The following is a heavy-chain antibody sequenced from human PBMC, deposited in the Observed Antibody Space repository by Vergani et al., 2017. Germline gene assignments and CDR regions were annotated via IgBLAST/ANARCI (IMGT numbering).Heavy chain of an antibody. D-gene: IGHD6-6*01. V-gene: IGHV4-39*01. CDR1: GGSISSSSYY. Sequence: QLQLQESGPGLVKPSETLSLTCTVSGGSISSSSYYWGWIRQPPGKGLEWIGSIYYSGSTYYNPSLKSRVTISGDTSKNQFSLKLSSVTAADTAVYYCARRVTVPPRINXFDPWGQGTLVTVSS. J-gene: IGHJ5*02. CDR2: IYYSGST. CDR3: ARRVTVPPRINXFDP.